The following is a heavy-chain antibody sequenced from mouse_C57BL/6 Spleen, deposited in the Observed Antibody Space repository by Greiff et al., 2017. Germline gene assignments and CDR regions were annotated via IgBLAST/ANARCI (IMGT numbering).Heavy chain of an antibody. D-gene: IGHD2-1*01. V-gene: IGHV1-80*01. Sequence: VQLQQSGAELVKPGASVKISCKASGYAFSSYWMNWVKQRPGKGLEWIGQIYPGDGDTNYNGKVKGKATLTADKSSSTAYMQLSSLTSEDSAVYFCARSYYGNYGYAMDYWGQGTSVTVSS. CDR2: IYPGDGDT. CDR1: GYAFSSYW. CDR3: ARSYYGNYGYAMDY. J-gene: IGHJ4*01.